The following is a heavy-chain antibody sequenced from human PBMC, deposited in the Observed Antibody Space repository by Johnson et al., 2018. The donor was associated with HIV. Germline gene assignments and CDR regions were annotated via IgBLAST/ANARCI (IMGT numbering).Heavy chain of an antibody. CDR3: VRSPNWALGDI. CDR2: ISYDGSNK. J-gene: IGHJ3*02. CDR1: GFTFSSYA. V-gene: IGHV3-30-3*01. D-gene: IGHD7-27*01. Sequence: HVQLVESGGGVVQPGRSLRLSCAASGFTFSSYAMYWVRQAPGKGLEWVAVISYDGSNKYHADSVKGRFTISRDNSKNTLFLQMNSLTADDTAIYYCVRSPNWALGDIWGQGTMVTVSS.